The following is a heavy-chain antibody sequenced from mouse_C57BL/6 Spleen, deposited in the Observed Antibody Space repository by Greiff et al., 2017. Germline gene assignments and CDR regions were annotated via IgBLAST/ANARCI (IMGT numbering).Heavy chain of an antibody. CDR3: AKGGGTWWYFDV. V-gene: IGHV2-4*01. D-gene: IGHD3-3*01. Sequence: VKLMESGPGLVQPSQSLSITCTVSGFSLTSYGVHWVRQPPGKGLEWLGVIWSGGSTDYNAAFISRLSISKDNSKSQVFFKMNSLQADDTAIYYCAKGGGTWWYFDVWGTGTTVTVSS. CDR2: IWSGGST. J-gene: IGHJ1*03. CDR1: GFSLTSYG.